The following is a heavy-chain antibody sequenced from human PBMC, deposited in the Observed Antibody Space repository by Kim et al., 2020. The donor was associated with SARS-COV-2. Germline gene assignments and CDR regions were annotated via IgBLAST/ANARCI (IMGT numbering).Heavy chain of an antibody. D-gene: IGHD3-10*01. CDR3: AKDITMVRGGYFDY. Sequence: ADSVKGRFTISREDSTSTLYLKMNSLRAGDTAVYFCAKDITMVRGGYFDYWGQGTLVTVSS. J-gene: IGHJ4*02. V-gene: IGHV3-23*01.